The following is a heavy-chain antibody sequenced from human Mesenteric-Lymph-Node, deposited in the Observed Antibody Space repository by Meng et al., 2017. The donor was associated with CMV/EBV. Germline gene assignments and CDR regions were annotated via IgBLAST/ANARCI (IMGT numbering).Heavy chain of an antibody. V-gene: IGHV1-69*04. CDR2: IIPILGIA. D-gene: IGHD2-2*01. CDR1: GYSFSNYG. J-gene: IGHJ6*02. CDR3: ARDLVVVVPAAFPPPYYYYYGMDV. Sequence: SVKVSCKTSGYSFSNYGISWVRQAPGQGLEWMGRIIPILGIANYAQKFQGRVTITADKSTSAAYMELSSLRSEDTAVYYCARDLVVVVPAAFPPPYYYYYGMDVWGQGTTVTVSS.